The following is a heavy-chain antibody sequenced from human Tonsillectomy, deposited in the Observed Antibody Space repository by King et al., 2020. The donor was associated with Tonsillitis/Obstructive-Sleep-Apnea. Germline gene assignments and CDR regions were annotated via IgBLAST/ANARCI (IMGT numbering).Heavy chain of an antibody. CDR3: ARGPTSYGSGSFYWFDP. CDR2: INHRGST. V-gene: IGHV4-34*01. D-gene: IGHD3-10*01. CDR1: GGSFSGYY. J-gene: IGHJ5*02. Sequence: VQLQQWGAGLLKPSETLSLTCAVYGGSFSGYYWSWIRQPPGKGLEWIGEINHRGSTNYNPSLNSRVTISVDTSKNQFSLKLSSVTAADTAVYYCARGPTSYGSGSFYWFDPWGQGTLVTVSS.